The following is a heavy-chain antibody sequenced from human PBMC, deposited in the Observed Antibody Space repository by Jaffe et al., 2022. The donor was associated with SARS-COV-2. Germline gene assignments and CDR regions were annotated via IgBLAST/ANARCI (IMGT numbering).Heavy chain of an antibody. D-gene: IGHD2-15*01. V-gene: IGHV3-23*01. Sequence: EVQLLESGGGLVQPGGSLRLSCAASGFTFSSYAMSWVRQAPGKGLEWVSAISGSGGSTYYADSVKGRFTISRDNSKNTLYLQMNSLRAEDTAVYYCARDAADGTELPSRWFDPWGQGTLVTVSS. CDR1: GFTFSSYA. CDR3: ARDAADGTELPSRWFDP. J-gene: IGHJ5*02. CDR2: ISGSGGST.